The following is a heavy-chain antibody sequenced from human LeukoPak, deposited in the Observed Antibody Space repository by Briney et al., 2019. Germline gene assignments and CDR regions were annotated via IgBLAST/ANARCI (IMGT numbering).Heavy chain of an antibody. J-gene: IGHJ4*02. CDR1: GFTFSSYW. Sequence: GGSLRLSCAASGFTFSSYWMSWVRQAPGKGLEWVANIIQDGSEKYYVDSVKGRFTISRDNAKNSLYLQMNSLRAEDTAVYHCTRDDIVVPGASDYWGQGTLVTVSS. CDR2: IIQDGSEK. D-gene: IGHD2-2*01. V-gene: IGHV3-7*01. CDR3: TRDDIVVPGASDY.